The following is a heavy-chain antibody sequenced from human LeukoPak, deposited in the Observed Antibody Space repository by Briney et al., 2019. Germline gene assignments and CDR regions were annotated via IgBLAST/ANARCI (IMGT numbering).Heavy chain of an antibody. CDR1: GYSFTSYW. J-gene: IGHJ4*02. CDR3: ARQYYDFWSGYYKGFDY. V-gene: IGHV5-51*01. Sequence: GESLKISCKGSGYSFTSYWIGWVRQMPGKGLEWMGIIYPGDSDTRYSPSFQGQVTISADKSISTAYLQWSSLKASDTAMYYCARQYYDFWSGYYKGFDYWGQGTLVTVSS. CDR2: IYPGDSDT. D-gene: IGHD3-3*01.